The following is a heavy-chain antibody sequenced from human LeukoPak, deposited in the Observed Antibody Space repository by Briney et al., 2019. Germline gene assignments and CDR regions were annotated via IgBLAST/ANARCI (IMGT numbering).Heavy chain of an antibody. CDR2: IDPSDSYT. Sequence: GESLRISCKGSGYSFTSYWISWVLQMPGKGLEWMGRIDPSDSYTNYSPSFQGHVTISADKSISTAYLQWSSLKASDTAMYYCARHFGGSRTRFDYWGQGTLVTVSS. V-gene: IGHV5-10-1*01. D-gene: IGHD3-16*01. CDR3: ARHFGGSRTRFDY. CDR1: GYSFTSYW. J-gene: IGHJ4*02.